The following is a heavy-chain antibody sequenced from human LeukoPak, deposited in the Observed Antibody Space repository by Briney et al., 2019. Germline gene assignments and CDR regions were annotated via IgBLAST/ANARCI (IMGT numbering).Heavy chain of an antibody. J-gene: IGHJ5*02. CDR2: ISYDGSNE. V-gene: IGHV3-30*18. Sequence: PGGSLRLSCAASGFTFSSYGMHWVRQAPGKGLERVAIISYDGSNEYYADSVKGRFTISRDNSKNTLYLQMNSPRAEDTAVYYCAKPLMRDRWFGESWGQGTLVTVSS. D-gene: IGHD3-10*01. CDR1: GFTFSSYG. CDR3: AKPLMRDRWFGES.